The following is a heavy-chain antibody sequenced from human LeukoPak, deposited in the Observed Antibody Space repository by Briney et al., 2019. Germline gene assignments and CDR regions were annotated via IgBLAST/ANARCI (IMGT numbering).Heavy chain of an antibody. D-gene: IGHD2-8*01. CDR2: IKQDGSEE. CDR3: VRGSNWASDY. J-gene: IGHJ4*02. CDR1: GFNFRTYW. Sequence: HPGGSLRLSCAASGFNFRTYWMSWLRQAPGRGLEWVANIKQDGSEEYYVDSVKGRFTISRDNAKSSLYLQMSSLRVEDTAVYYCVRGSNWASDYWGQGTLVTVSS. V-gene: IGHV3-7*05.